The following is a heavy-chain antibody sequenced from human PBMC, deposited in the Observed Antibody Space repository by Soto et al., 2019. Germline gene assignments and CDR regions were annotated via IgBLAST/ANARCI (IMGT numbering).Heavy chain of an antibody. Sequence: SETLSLTCTVSGGSISSSSYYWGWIRQPPGKGLEWIGSIYYSGSTYYNPSLKSRVTISVDTSKNQFSLKLSSVTAADTAVYYCARHRRVATIPYFDYWGQGTLVTAPQ. CDR2: IYYSGST. V-gene: IGHV4-39*01. J-gene: IGHJ4*02. D-gene: IGHD5-12*01. CDR1: GGSISSSSYY. CDR3: ARHRRVATIPYFDY.